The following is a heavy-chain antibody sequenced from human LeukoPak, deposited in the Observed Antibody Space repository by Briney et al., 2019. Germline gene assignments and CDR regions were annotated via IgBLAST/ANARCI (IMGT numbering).Heavy chain of an antibody. CDR1: GGSISGYY. CDR2: VYYSGST. V-gene: IGHV4-59*01. CDR3: ARFCNYYDSSGYYYGFDP. D-gene: IGHD3-22*01. Sequence: SETLSLTCTVSGGSISGYYWSWIRQSPGKGLEWIAYVYYSGSTNYNPSLKSRVTISVDTSKNQFSLKLSSVTAADTAVYYCARFCNYYDSSGYYYGFDPWGQGTLVTVSS. J-gene: IGHJ5*02.